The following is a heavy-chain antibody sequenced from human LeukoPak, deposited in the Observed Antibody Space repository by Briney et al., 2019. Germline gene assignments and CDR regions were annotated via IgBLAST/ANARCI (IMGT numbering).Heavy chain of an antibody. CDR3: TANGDNSDF. CDR1: GFSLTDSS. V-gene: IGHV3-73*01. D-gene: IGHD2-21*02. Sequence: GGSLRLSCAASGFSLTDSSVHWVRQASGKGLEWLGRIRNKASTYATAYAASVRGRFTISRDDSKHTAYLQMNSLKTDGTAVYYCTANGDNSDFWGQGTLVTVSS. J-gene: IGHJ4*02. CDR2: IRNKASTYAT.